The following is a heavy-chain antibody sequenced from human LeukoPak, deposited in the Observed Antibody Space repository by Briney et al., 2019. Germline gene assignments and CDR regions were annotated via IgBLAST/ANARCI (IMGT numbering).Heavy chain of an antibody. CDR1: GFTFSSYS. Sequence: GGSLRLSCAASGFTFSSYSMNWVRQAPGKGLEWVSSISSSSSHIYYADSVKGRFTISRDNAKNSLYLQMNSLRAEDTAVYYCAKSGYAFYYYYGMDVWGQGTTVTVSS. CDR2: ISSSSSHI. V-gene: IGHV3-21*01. J-gene: IGHJ6*02. CDR3: AKSGYAFYYYYGMDV. D-gene: IGHD5-12*01.